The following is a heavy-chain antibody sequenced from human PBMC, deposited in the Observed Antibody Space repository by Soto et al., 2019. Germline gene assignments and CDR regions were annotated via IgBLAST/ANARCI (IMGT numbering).Heavy chain of an antibody. CDR3: AKNWDTTFSSSSH. D-gene: IGHD6-6*01. CDR2: ISGSGGST. V-gene: IGHV3-23*01. Sequence: EVQLLESGGGLVQPGGSLRLSCAASGFTFSTYAMSWVRQAPGKGLEWVSAISGSGGSTYYADSVKVRFTISRDKSKNTLYLQKNSLRAEDTAVYYCAKNWDTTFSSSSHWGQGTLVTVSS. CDR1: GFTFSTYA. J-gene: IGHJ1*01.